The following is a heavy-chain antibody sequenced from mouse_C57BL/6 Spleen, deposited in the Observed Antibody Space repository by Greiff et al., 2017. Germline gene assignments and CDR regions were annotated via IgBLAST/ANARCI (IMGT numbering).Heavy chain of an antibody. CDR3: TLDSSGYVFAY. J-gene: IGHJ3*01. CDR2: IDPENGDT. Sequence: EVQVVESGAELVRPGASVKLSCTASGFNIKDDYMHWVKQRPEQGLEWIGWIDPENGDTEYASKFQGKATITADTSSNTAYLQLSSLTSEDTAVYYCTLDSSGYVFAYWGQGTLVTVSA. V-gene: IGHV14-4*01. CDR1: GFNIKDDY. D-gene: IGHD3-2*02.